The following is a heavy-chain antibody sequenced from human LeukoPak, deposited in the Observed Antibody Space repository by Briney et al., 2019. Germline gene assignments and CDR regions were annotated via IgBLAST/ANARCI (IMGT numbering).Heavy chain of an antibody. CDR3: AREGGVGGYFDY. CDR1: GGSISSSSYY. CDR2: IYYSGST. Sequence: SETLSLTCTVSGGSISSSSYYWGWIRQPPGKGLEWIGSIYYSGSTYYNPSLKSRVTISVDTSKNQFSLKLSSVTAADTAVYYCAREGGVGGYFDYWGQGTLVTVSS. D-gene: IGHD3-16*01. J-gene: IGHJ4*02. V-gene: IGHV4-39*07.